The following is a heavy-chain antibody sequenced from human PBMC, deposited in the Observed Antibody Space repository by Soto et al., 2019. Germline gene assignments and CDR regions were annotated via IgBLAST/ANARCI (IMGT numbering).Heavy chain of an antibody. J-gene: IGHJ4*02. CDR2: IIPILGIA. D-gene: IGHD3-10*01. V-gene: IGHV1-69*02. Sequence: SVKVSCKASGGTFSSYTISWVRQAPGQGLEWMGRIIPILGIANYAQKFQGRVTITADKSTSTAYMELSSLRSEDTAVYYCATATMVRGVLPFDYWGQGTLVTVSS. CDR3: ATATMVRGVLPFDY. CDR1: GGTFSSYT.